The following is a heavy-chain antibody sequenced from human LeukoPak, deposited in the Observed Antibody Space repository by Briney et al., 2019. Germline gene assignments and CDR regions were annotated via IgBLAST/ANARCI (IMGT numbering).Heavy chain of an antibody. CDR2: IYRVGST. CDR1: GFTVSSNY. Sequence: GGSLRLSCAASGFTVSSNYMSWLRQAPVKVLERVSIIYRVGSTFYADSVEGRFTISRDNSKNTLYLQMNSLRVEDTAIYYCARDGGNNSWYGMDVWGQGTTVTVSS. J-gene: IGHJ6*02. CDR3: ARDGGNNSWYGMDV. D-gene: IGHD4-23*01. V-gene: IGHV3-66*01.